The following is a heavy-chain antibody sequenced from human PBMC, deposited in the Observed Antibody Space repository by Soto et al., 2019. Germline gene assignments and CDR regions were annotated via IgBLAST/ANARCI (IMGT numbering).Heavy chain of an antibody. CDR2: IYYSGST. CDR1: GGSISSSSYY. Sequence: SETLSLTCTVSGGSISSSSYYWGWIRQPPGKGLEWIGSIYYSGSTYYNPSLKSRVTISVDKSKNQFSLKLSSVTAADTAVYYCARPYYGDYEGAFDIWGQGTMVTVSS. V-gene: IGHV4-39*01. CDR3: ARPYYGDYEGAFDI. J-gene: IGHJ3*02. D-gene: IGHD4-17*01.